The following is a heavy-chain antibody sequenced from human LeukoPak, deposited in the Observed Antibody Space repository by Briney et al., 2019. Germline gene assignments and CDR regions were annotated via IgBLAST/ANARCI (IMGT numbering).Heavy chain of an antibody. CDR2: MNPNSGNT. Sequence: ASVKVSCKASGYTFTSYDINWARQATGQGLEWMGWMNPNSGNTGYAQKFQGRVTMTRNTSISTAYMELSSLRSEDTAVYYCARVSYGSGSPGFDYWGQGTLVTVSP. CDR3: ARVSYGSGSPGFDY. V-gene: IGHV1-8*01. CDR1: GYTFTSYD. J-gene: IGHJ4*02. D-gene: IGHD3-10*01.